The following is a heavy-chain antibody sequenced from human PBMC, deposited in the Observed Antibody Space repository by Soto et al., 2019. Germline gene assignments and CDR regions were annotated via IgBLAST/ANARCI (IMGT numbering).Heavy chain of an antibody. Sequence: XETLSLTCSVDGWSFSGYYWSWIRQPPGKGLEWIGEINHSGSTNYNPSLKSRVTISVDTSKNQFSLKLSSVTAADTAVYYCARVRITMVRGVIRNYYYYGMDVWGQGTTVTVSS. CDR2: INHSGST. J-gene: IGHJ6*02. D-gene: IGHD3-10*01. CDR3: ARVRITMVRGVIRNYYYYGMDV. V-gene: IGHV4-34*01. CDR1: GWSFSGYY.